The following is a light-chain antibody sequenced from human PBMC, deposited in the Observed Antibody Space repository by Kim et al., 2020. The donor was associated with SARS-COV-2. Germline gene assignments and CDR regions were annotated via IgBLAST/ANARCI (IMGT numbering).Light chain of an antibody. Sequence: DIQMTQSPSTLSASVGDRVTITCRASQSISTWLAWFHQKPGKAPKLLMYKASSLESGVPSRFSGSGSGTEFTLTISSLQPDDFATYYCQQYKSYPWTFGQGTKVDIK. CDR2: KAS. V-gene: IGKV1-5*03. CDR3: QQYKSYPWT. J-gene: IGKJ1*01. CDR1: QSISTW.